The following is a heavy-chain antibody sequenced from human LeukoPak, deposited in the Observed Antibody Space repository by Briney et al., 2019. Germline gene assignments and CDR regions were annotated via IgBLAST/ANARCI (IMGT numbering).Heavy chain of an antibody. J-gene: IGHJ4*02. CDR1: GFTFSSYG. CDR3: AKAPVTSCRGAFCYPFDY. V-gene: IGHV3-23*01. CDR2: MSSSDDGR. Sequence: GGSPRLSCAASGFTFSSYGMHWVRQAPGKGLEWVSAMSSSDDGRYYAASVRGRFTISRDTSRSTLYLQMNSLRAEDAAVYYCAKAPVTSCRGAFCYPFDYWGQGTLVTVSS. D-gene: IGHD2-15*01.